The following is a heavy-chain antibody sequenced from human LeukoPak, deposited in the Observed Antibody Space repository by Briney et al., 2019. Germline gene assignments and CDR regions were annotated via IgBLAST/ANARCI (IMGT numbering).Heavy chain of an antibody. CDR2: ISTSNGNT. CDR3: ARDRARITFGDNWFDP. Sequence: ASVKVSCKASGYTFTSYGISWVRQAPGQGLEWMGWISTSNGNTNYAQKLQGRVTMTTDTSTSTAYRELRSLRSDDTAVYYCARDRARITFGDNWFDPWGQGTLVTVSS. D-gene: IGHD3-16*01. J-gene: IGHJ5*02. V-gene: IGHV1-18*01. CDR1: GYTFTSYG.